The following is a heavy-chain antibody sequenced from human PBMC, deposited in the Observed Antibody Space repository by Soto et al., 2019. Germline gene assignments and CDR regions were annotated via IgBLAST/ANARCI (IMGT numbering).Heavy chain of an antibody. Sequence: GGSLRLSCAASGFTFSSYAMSWVRQAPGKGLEWVSAISGSGGSTYYADSVKGRFTISRDNSKNTRYLQMNSRRAEDTAVYYYARVSSSYYYCGIDVWGQGTTVTVSS. D-gene: IGHD6-6*01. V-gene: IGHV3-23*01. CDR1: GFTFSSYA. J-gene: IGHJ6*02. CDR3: ARVSSSYYYCGIDV. CDR2: ISGSGGST.